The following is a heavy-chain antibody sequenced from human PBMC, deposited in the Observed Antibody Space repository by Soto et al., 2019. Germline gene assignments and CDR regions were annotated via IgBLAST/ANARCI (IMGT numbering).Heavy chain of an antibody. CDR2: ISGSTSGT. CDR1: GFAFSSYA. V-gene: IGHV3-23*01. D-gene: IGHD3-16*02. CDR3: AKDRGCIDPFDC. Sequence: EVQLLESGGGLVQPGGSLRLSCAASGFAFSSYAMSWVRQAPGKGLEWVSSISGSTSGTYYADAVKGRFTISRDNSNNHLHLQMNSLRAECTAVYYCAKDRGCIDPFDCRGQGALVTVSS. J-gene: IGHJ4*02.